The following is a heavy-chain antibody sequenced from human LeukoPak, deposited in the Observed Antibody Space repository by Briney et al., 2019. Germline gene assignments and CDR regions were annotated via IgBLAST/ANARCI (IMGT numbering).Heavy chain of an antibody. J-gene: IGHJ1*01. Sequence: SETLSLTCTVSGFSIRSGYYWGWIRQSPGKVLEWIGSVYHSGSTYYNPSLKSRVTISLDRSKNHFSLKLSSVTAADTAVYYCASPPPWSGHQYFENWGQGTLVTVSS. D-gene: IGHD3-3*01. CDR1: GFSIRSGYY. V-gene: IGHV4-38-2*02. CDR2: VYHSGST. CDR3: ASPPPWSGHQYFEN.